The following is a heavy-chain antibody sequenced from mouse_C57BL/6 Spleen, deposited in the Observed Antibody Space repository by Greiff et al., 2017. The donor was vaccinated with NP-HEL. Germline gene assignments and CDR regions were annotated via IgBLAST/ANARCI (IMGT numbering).Heavy chain of an antibody. J-gene: IGHJ4*01. CDR3: ARSYDGYSCMDY. V-gene: IGHV1-20*01. CDR2: INPYNGDT. CDR1: GYSFTGYF. Sequence: EVQLQQSGPELVKPGDSVKISCKASGYSFTGYFMNWVMQSHGKSLEWIGRINPYNGDTFYNQKFKGKATLPVDKSSSTAHMELRSLTSEDSAVYYCARSYDGYSCMDYWGQGTSVTVSS. D-gene: IGHD2-3*01.